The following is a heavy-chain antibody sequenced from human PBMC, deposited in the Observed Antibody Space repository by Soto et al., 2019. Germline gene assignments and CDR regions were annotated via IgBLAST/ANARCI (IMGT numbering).Heavy chain of an antibody. D-gene: IGHD1-1*01. CDR3: ARPQTTGTTSLYDGMDV. J-gene: IGHJ6*02. CDR2: TSYDGSNQ. CDR1: GFTFKNYA. Sequence: GGSLRLSCAASGFTFKNYALHWVRQAPGKGLEWVAVTSYDGSNQFYADSVKGRVTISRDISKDTLYLHMKSLRTEDTAVYYCARPQTTGTTSLYDGMDVWGQGTTVTVSS. V-gene: IGHV3-30-3*01.